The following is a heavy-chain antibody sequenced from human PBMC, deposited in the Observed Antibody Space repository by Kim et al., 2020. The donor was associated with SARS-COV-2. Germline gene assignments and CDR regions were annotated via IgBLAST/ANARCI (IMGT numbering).Heavy chain of an antibody. Sequence: SETLSLTCTVSGGSISSSSYYWGWIRQPPGKGLEWIGSIYYSGSTYYNPSLKSRVTISVDTSKNQFSLKLSSVTAADTAVYYCARHLPTLWFGELCAFDIWVQGTMVTVSS. CDR3: ARHLPTLWFGELCAFDI. CDR2: IYYSGST. J-gene: IGHJ3*02. D-gene: IGHD3-10*01. CDR1: GGSISSSSYY. V-gene: IGHV4-39*01.